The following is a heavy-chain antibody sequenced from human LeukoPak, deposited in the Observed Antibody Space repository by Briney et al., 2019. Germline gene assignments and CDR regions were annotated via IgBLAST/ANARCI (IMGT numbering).Heavy chain of an antibody. Sequence: GGSLRLSCAASGFTFSYYWMSWVRQAPGKGLEWVANIKQDGTDKYYVDSVRGRFTISRDNAKNSLYLQMNSLRVEDTAVYFCARVDIVLMVYAPLGYWGQGTLVTVSS. V-gene: IGHV3-7*01. CDR3: ARVDIVLMVYAPLGY. D-gene: IGHD2-8*01. CDR2: IKQDGTDK. J-gene: IGHJ4*02. CDR1: GFTFSYYW.